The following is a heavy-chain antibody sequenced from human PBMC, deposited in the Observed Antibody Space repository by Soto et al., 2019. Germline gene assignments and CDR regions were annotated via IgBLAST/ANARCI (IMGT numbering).Heavy chain of an antibody. Sequence: EVQLLESGGGLVQPGGSLRLSCAASGFTFSSYAMSWVRQAPGKGLEWVSAISGTGVGTYYADSVKGRFTISRDNSKNTLYLQMNILRAEDTAVYYCAKCMTTVTTFPFDIWGQGTMVIVSS. D-gene: IGHD4-17*01. CDR3: AKCMTTVTTFPFDI. J-gene: IGHJ3*02. V-gene: IGHV3-23*01. CDR2: ISGTGVGT. CDR1: GFTFSSYA.